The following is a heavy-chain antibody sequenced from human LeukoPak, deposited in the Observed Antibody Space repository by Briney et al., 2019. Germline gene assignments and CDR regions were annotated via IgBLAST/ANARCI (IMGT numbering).Heavy chain of an antibody. CDR1: GGSISSYY. V-gene: IGHV4-59*08. D-gene: IGHD4-17*01. Sequence: PSETLSLTCTVSGGSISSYYWSWIRQPPGKGLEWIGYIYYSGSTNYNPSLKSRVTISLDTSKNQFSLKLSSVTAADTAVYYCARQEPIDYGVSQRYNWFDPWGQGTLVTVSS. J-gene: IGHJ5*02. CDR2: IYYSGST. CDR3: ARQEPIDYGVSQRYNWFDP.